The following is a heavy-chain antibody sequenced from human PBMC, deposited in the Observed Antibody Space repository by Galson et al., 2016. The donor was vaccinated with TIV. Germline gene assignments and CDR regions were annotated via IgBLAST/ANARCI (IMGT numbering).Heavy chain of an antibody. D-gene: IGHD5-24*01. Sequence: SLRLSCAVSELSVLTHGMSWVRQEPGKGLEWVSAIGETESGFKAFYAESVKGRFTNSRDKRMLYLHMGNLRAEDTSLYFCARDPRWAPRKFYFDPWGQGTLLTVSS. CDR2: IGETESGFKA. CDR1: ELSVLTHG. V-gene: IGHV3-23*01. CDR3: ARDPRWAPRKFYFDP. J-gene: IGHJ4*02.